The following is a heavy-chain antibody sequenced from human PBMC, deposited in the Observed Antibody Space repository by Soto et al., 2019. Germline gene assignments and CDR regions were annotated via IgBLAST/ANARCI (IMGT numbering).Heavy chain of an antibody. CDR1: GYTFTSYD. D-gene: IGHD3-10*01. Sequence: VASVKVSCKASGYTFTSYDINWVRQATGQGLEGMGWMNPNSGNTGYAQKFQGRVTMTRNTSISTAYMELSSLRSEDTAVYYCARGLVYGSGSYSYDAFDIWGQGTMVTVSS. CDR2: MNPNSGNT. CDR3: ARGLVYGSGSYSYDAFDI. J-gene: IGHJ3*02. V-gene: IGHV1-8*01.